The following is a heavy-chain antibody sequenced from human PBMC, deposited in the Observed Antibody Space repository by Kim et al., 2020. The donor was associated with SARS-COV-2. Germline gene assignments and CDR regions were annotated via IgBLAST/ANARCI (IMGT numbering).Heavy chain of an antibody. J-gene: IGHJ6*02. D-gene: IGHD2-15*01. V-gene: IGHV1-69*13. CDR1: GGTFSSYA. CDR3: ARGGYCSGGSCYYDPYYYYGMDV. Sequence: SVKVSCKASGGTFSSYAISWVRQAPGQGLEWMGGIIPIFGTANYAQKFQGRVTITADESTSTAYMELSSLRSEDTAVYYCARGGYCSGGSCYYDPYYYYGMDVWGQGTTVTVSS. CDR2: IIPIFGTA.